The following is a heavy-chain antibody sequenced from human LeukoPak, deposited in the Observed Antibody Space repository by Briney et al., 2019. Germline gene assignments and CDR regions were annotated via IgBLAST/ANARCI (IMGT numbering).Heavy chain of an antibody. D-gene: IGHD3-16*01. CDR2: IYYSGST. J-gene: IGHJ4*02. Sequence: SETLSLTCTVSGGSISSTTYYWGWIRRPPGKGLEWIGSIYYSGSTYYNPSLKSRVTVSVDTSKNQFSLILSPVTAADTAVYYCVRGSTLRHYQYWGQGTLVTVSS. CDR3: VRGSTLRHYQY. V-gene: IGHV4-39*01. CDR1: GGSISSTTYY.